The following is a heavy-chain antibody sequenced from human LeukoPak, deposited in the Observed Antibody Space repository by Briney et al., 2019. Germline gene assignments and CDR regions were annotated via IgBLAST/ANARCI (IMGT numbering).Heavy chain of an antibody. V-gene: IGHV4-30-4*08. J-gene: IGHJ4*02. D-gene: IGHD1-26*01. CDR2: TYYSGST. CDR1: GGAISSSSYY. CDR3: ARARWVGALRTAFYFDY. Sequence: PSETLSLTCTVSGGAISSSSYYWSWIRQPPGKGLEWIGYTYYSGSTYYNPSLKSRVTISVDTSKNQFSLKLSSVTAADTAVYYCARARWVGALRTAFYFDYWGQGTLVTVSS.